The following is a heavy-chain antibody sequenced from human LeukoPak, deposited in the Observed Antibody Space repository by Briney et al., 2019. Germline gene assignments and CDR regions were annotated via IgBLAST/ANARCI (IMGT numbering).Heavy chain of an antibody. V-gene: IGHV4-59*01. CDR1: GGSISSYH. Sequence: PSETLSLTCTVSGGSISSYHWSWIRQPPGKGLEWIGYINYSGSTNYNPSLKSRVTISVDTSKNQFSLKLSSVTAADTAVYYCARVVTSFTRYQSQVGGGFDYWGQGTLVTVSS. D-gene: IGHD3-16*01. J-gene: IGHJ4*02. CDR3: ARVVTSFTRYQSQVGGGFDY. CDR2: INYSGST.